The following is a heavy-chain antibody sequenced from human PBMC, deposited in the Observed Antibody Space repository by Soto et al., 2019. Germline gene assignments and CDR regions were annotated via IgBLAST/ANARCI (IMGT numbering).Heavy chain of an antibody. CDR2: IYTSGST. CDR1: GGSISSYY. CDR3: ARSLMVRADPYYYYGMDV. D-gene: IGHD3-10*01. J-gene: IGHJ6*02. V-gene: IGHV4-4*07. Sequence: PSETLSLTCTVSGGSISSYYWSWIRQPAGKGLEWIGRIYTSGSTNYNPSLKSRVTMSVDTPKNQFSLKLSSVTAADTAVYYCARSLMVRADPYYYYGMDVWDQGTTVTVSS.